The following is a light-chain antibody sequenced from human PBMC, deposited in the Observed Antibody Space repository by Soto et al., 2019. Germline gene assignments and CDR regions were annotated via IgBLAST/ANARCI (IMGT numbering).Light chain of an antibody. CDR3: QQFAKSST. Sequence: IQMTQSPSTLSASVGDRVTITCRASHNIERWMAWYQQKRGRAPSLLIFDATTLHSGVPSRFSGGGSGTEFPLTINRLQPDDFATYYCQQFAKSSTFGQGTTLEIK. CDR1: HNIERW. J-gene: IGKJ1*01. V-gene: IGKV1-5*01. CDR2: DAT.